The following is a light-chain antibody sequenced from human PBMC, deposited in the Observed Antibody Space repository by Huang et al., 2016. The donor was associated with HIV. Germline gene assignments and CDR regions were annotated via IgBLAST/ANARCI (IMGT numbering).Light chain of an antibody. CDR1: QSIGDY. J-gene: IGKJ3*01. CDR3: QQSHSSPLT. CDR2: RSS. Sequence: DIQMTQSPSSLSASVGDRVTITCRTSQSIGDYLNWYQQRPGSAPKLLIYRSSILHSGVPSRLRGTGSGTDFTLAVSGLKFEDFATYYCQQSHSSPLTFGPGTKVDIK. V-gene: IGKV1-39*01.